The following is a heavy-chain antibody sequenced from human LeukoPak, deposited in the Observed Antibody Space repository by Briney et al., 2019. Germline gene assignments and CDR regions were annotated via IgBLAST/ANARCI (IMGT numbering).Heavy chain of an antibody. J-gene: IGHJ4*02. D-gene: IGHD1-26*01. Sequence: PGRTLRLSCAASGFTFNTYAIHWVRQAPGKGLEWVAVISYDGNYKYYADYVKGRFTISRDDSKNTVYLQMNSLITADTAFYYCARARKRLFGATESDLWGQGTLVTVSS. CDR2: ISYDGNYK. V-gene: IGHV3-30-3*01. CDR3: ARARKRLFGATESDL. CDR1: GFTFNTYA.